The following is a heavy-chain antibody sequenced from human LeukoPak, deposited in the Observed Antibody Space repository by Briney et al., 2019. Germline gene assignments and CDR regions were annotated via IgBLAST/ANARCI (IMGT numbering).Heavy chain of an antibody. CDR2: INHSGST. Sequence: NTSETLSLTCAVYGGSFSGYYWSWIRQPPGKGLEWIGEINHSGSTNYNPSLKSRVTISVDTSKNQFSLKLSSVTAADTAVYYCARSTQWFYFDYWGQGTLVTVSS. V-gene: IGHV4-34*09. CDR3: ARSTQWFYFDY. CDR1: GGSFSGYY. J-gene: IGHJ4*02. D-gene: IGHD3-22*01.